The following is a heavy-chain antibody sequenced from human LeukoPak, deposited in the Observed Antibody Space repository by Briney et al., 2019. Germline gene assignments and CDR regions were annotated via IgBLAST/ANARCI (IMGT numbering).Heavy chain of an antibody. CDR2: IYYSGST. CDR3: ARGYSGINGNFQH. J-gene: IGHJ1*01. Sequence: SETLSLTCIVSGGSISSYYWSWIRQPPGKGLEWIGYIYYSGSTNYNPSLKSRVTISVDTSKNQFSLKLSSVTAADTAVYYCARGYSGINGNFQHWGQGTLVTVSS. D-gene: IGHD1-26*01. CDR1: GGSISSYY. V-gene: IGHV4-59*01.